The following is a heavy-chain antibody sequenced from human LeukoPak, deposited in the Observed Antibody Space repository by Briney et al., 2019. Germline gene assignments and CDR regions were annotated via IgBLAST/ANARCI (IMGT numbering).Heavy chain of an antibody. V-gene: IGHV3-7*01. CDR3: ARDFRFLEDY. Sequence: GGSLRLSCAASGFTFSTYWMTWVRQVPGKGQEWVGNIKGDGSERYYLDSVKGRFTISRDNAKNSLYLQMNSLRAEDTAVYYCARDFRFLEDYWGQGTLVTVSS. CDR2: IKGDGSER. J-gene: IGHJ4*02. CDR1: GFTFSTYW. D-gene: IGHD3-3*01.